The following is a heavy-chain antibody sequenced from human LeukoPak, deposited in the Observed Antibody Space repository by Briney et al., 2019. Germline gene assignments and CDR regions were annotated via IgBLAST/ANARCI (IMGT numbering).Heavy chain of an antibody. CDR2: ILVGSGNT. CDR1: GFTFTSTA. Sequence: SVKVSCKASGFTFTSTAVQWVRPARGPRLEWIGWILVGSGNTNYAQMFQERVTLTWDVSTSTAYMVLSSLRSEDTAIYYCASDPPYTSSSAWWGQGTLVTVSS. J-gene: IGHJ4*02. CDR3: ASDPPYTSSSAW. D-gene: IGHD2-2*01. V-gene: IGHV1-58*01.